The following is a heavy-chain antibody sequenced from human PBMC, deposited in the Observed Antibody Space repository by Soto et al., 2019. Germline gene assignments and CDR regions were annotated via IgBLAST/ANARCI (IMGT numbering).Heavy chain of an antibody. D-gene: IGHD4-17*01. V-gene: IGHV3-30-3*01. Sequence: QVQLVESGGGVVQPGRSLRLSCAASGFTFSSYAMHWVRQAPGKGLEWVAVISYDGSNKYYADSVKGRFTISRDNSKNTLYLQMNSLRAEDTAVYYRAREGYGDYEGAFDIWGQGTMVTVSS. CDR2: ISYDGSNK. J-gene: IGHJ3*02. CDR1: GFTFSSYA. CDR3: AREGYGDYEGAFDI.